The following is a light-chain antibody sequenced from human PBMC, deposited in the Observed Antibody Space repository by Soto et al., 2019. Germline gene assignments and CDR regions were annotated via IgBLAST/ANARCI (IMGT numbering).Light chain of an antibody. CDR3: QHQSSWPRT. CDR1: QSVGNN. V-gene: IGKV3-15*01. J-gene: IGKJ1*01. Sequence: DIVMTQSPGTLSVSPGERATLSCRASQSVGNNLAWYQQKPGQAPRLLIHGASTRATGTPARFSGSGSGTEFTLTISSLQSEDFAVYYCQHQSSWPRTFGQGTKVEIK. CDR2: GAS.